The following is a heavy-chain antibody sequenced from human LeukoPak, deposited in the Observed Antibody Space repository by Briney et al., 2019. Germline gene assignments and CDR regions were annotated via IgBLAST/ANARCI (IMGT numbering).Heavy chain of an antibody. Sequence: GGSLRVSCAASGFTFSNYWMCWVRQAPGEGLEWVANIKQNGSEKYYVDSVKGRFTISRDEANNSLYLEVNSLRAEDTAVYYCARKAYGMDVWGKGTTVTVSS. J-gene: IGHJ6*04. V-gene: IGHV3-7*03. CDR3: ARKAYGMDV. CDR1: GFTFSNYW. CDR2: IKQNGSEK.